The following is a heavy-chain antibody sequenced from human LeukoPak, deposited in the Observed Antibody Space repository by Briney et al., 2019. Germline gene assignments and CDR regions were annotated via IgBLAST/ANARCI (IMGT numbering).Heavy chain of an antibody. V-gene: IGHV3-66*01. CDR2: IYSGGST. Sequence: GGSLRLFCAASGFTFSSYWMSWVRQAPGKGLEWVSIIYSGGSTFYADSVKGRFTISRDNAKNSLYLQMNSLRAEDTAVYYCVRTYYDILTAYNPYFDYWGQGILVTVSS. CDR3: VRTYYDILTAYNPYFDY. CDR1: GFTFSSYW. D-gene: IGHD3-9*01. J-gene: IGHJ4*02.